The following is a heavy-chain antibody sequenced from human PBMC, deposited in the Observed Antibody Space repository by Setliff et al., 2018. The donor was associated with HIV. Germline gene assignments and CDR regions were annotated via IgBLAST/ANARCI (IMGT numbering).Heavy chain of an antibody. V-gene: IGHV3-23*01. CDR3: AQAQTSVSGSYYQYLQH. D-gene: IGHD3-10*01. J-gene: IGHJ1*01. CDR2: LSGSGGST. Sequence: GESLRLSCAASELTFSNYAMTWVRQAPGKGLEWVSSLSGSGGSTYYADSVKGRFTISRDNSKNTLYLRMNSLRAEDTAVYYCAQAQTSVSGSYYQYLQHWGQGTLV. CDR1: ELTFSNYA.